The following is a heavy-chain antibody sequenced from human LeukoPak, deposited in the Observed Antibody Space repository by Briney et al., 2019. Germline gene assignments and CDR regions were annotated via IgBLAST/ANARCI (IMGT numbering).Heavy chain of an antibody. CDR3: AGSYSSSWYDYYYYYGMDV. D-gene: IGHD6-13*01. V-gene: IGHV4-59*08. CDR1: GGSISSYY. CDR2: IYYSGST. Sequence: SETLTLTCTVSGGSISSYYWSWIRQPPGKGLEWIGYIYYSGSTNYNPSLKSRVTISVDTSKNQFSLKLSSVTAADTAVYYCAGSYSSSWYDYYYYYGMDVWGQGTTVTVSS. J-gene: IGHJ6*02.